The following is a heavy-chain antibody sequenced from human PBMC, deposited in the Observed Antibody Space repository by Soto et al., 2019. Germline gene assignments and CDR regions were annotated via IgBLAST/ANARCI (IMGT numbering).Heavy chain of an antibody. CDR2: IIPIFGTA. CDR1: GGTFSSYA. V-gene: IGHV1-69*13. J-gene: IGHJ4*02. CDR3: ARDSVDQYSGSYYFDY. Sequence: SVKVSFKASGGTFSSYAISWVRQAPGQGLEWMGGIIPIFGTANYAQKFQGRVTITADESTSTAYMELSSLSSEDTAVYYCARDSVDQYSGSYYFDYWGLGTLVTVSS. D-gene: IGHD1-26*01.